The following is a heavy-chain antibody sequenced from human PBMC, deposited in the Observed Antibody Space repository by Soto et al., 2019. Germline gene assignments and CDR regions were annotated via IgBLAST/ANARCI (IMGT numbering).Heavy chain of an antibody. V-gene: IGHV4-39*01. CDR2: IYYSGST. CDR1: GGSISSGDYY. J-gene: IGHJ4*02. CDR3: ARRSRWELRTGFDY. Sequence: SETLSLTCTVSGGSISSGDYYWSWIRQPPGKGLEWIGSIYYSGSTYYNPSLKSRVTISVDTSKNQFSLKLSSVTAADTAVYYCARRSRWELRTGFDYWGQGTLVTVSS. D-gene: IGHD1-26*01.